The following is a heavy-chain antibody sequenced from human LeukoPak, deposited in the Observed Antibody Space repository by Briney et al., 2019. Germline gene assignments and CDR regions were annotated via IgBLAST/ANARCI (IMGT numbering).Heavy chain of an antibody. D-gene: IGHD6-19*01. CDR2: IYNGDDT. J-gene: IGHJ3*02. CDR1: GFTVSSNY. Sequence: GGSLRLSCAAAGFTVSSNYMSWVRQAPGKGLHWVSVIYNGDDTCYAESVKGRFTISRDRSTNTLYLQMGSLRAEDMTVYYCVSCVAVAGSDAFDIWGQGTMVTVYS. CDR3: VSCVAVAGSDAFDI. V-gene: IGHV3-53*05.